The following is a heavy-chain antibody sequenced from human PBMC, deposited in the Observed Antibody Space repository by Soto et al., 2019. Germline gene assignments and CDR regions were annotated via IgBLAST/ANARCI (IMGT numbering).Heavy chain of an antibody. V-gene: IGHV4-34*01. CDR2: INHSGST. Sequence: SETLSLTCAVYGGSFSGYYWSWIRQPPGKGLEWIGEINHSGSTNYNPSLKSRVTISVDTSKNQFSLKLSSVTAADTAVYYCARCPYGDYDWFDPWGQGTLVTVSS. J-gene: IGHJ5*02. D-gene: IGHD4-17*01. CDR1: GGSFSGYY. CDR3: ARCPYGDYDWFDP.